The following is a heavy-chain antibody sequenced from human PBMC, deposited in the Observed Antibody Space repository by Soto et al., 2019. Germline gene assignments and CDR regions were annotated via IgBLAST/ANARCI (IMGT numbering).Heavy chain of an antibody. CDR1: GFTFSSYG. D-gene: IGHD6-6*01. CDR3: ARDQGPGSSPYKNYYYYGMDV. CDR2: IWYDGSNK. J-gene: IGHJ6*02. V-gene: IGHV3-33*01. Sequence: ESGGGVVQPGRSLRLSCAASGFTFSSYGMHWVRQAPGKGLEWVAVIWYDGSNKYYADSVKGRFTISRDNSKNTLYLQMNSLRAEDTAVYYCARDQGPGSSPYKNYYYYGMDVWGQGTTVTVSS.